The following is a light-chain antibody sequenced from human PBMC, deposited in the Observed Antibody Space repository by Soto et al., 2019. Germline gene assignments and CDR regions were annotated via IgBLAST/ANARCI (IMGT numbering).Light chain of an antibody. J-gene: IGKJ1*01. CDR1: QRVLYSSNNKNY. CDR3: QQYYSPPPWT. CDR2: WAS. V-gene: IGKV4-1*01. Sequence: DIVMTQSQDSLAVSLGERATINCKSSQRVLYSSNNKNYLAWYQQKPGQPPKLLIYWASTRESGVPDRFSGSGSGTDFTLTISSLQAEDVAVYYCQQYYSPPPWTFGQGTKV.